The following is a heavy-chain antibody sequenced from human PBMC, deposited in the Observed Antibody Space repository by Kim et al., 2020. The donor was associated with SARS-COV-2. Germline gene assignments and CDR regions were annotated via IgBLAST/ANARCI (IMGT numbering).Heavy chain of an antibody. D-gene: IGHD2-2*01. J-gene: IGHJ3*02. Sequence: GGSLRLSCAASGFTFDDYAMHWVRQAPGKGLEWVSGISWNSGSIGYADSVKGRFTISRDNAKNSLYLQMNSLRAEDTALYYCAKDMGHCSSTSCSEYDAFDIWGQGTMVTVSS. CDR3: AKDMGHCSSTSCSEYDAFDI. CDR2: ISWNSGSI. CDR1: GFTFDDYA. V-gene: IGHV3-9*01.